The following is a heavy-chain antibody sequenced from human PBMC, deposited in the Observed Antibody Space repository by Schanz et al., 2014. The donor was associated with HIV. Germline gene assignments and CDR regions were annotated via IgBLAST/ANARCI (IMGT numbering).Heavy chain of an antibody. V-gene: IGHV4-4*07. CDR2: SGSS. CDR3: ARQIANRRVNGDYWFDS. D-gene: IGHD4-17*01. J-gene: IGHJ5*01. CDR1: GGSISGYY. Sequence: QVQLQESGPGLVKPSETLSLTCAVSGGSISGYYWSWIRQPAGKGLEWIGRSGSSDYNPSLKSRVSMSVDTAKTQISLEMNSVTAADTAVYFCARQIANRRVNGDYWFDSWGQGTLVTVSS.